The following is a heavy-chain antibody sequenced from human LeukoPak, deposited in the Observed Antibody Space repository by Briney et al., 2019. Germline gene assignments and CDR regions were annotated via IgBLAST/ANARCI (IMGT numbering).Heavy chain of an antibody. CDR1: GFTVSSNY. CDR2: IYSGGST. CDR3: ARGGEIQLWALDC. J-gene: IGHJ4*02. V-gene: IGHV3-53*01. Sequence: GGSLRLSCAASGFTVSSNYMSWVRQAPGKGLEWVSVIYSGGSTYYADSVKGRFTISRDNSKNTLYLQMNSLRAEDTAVYYCARGGEIQLWALDCWGQGTLVTVSS. D-gene: IGHD5-18*01.